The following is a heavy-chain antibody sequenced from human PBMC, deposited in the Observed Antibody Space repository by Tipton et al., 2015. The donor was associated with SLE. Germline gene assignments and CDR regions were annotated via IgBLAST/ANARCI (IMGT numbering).Heavy chain of an antibody. J-gene: IGHJ4*02. CDR2: ISSSGSPK. CDR1: GFSFSDYY. CDR3: AREDSGPLDY. D-gene: IGHD2-8*02. V-gene: IGHV3-11*04. Sequence: SLRLSCAASGFSFSDYYMSWIRQSPGKGLEWLAYISSSGSPKYYADSVKGRFTISRDNARTSLYLQMNSLRAEDTAVYYCAREDSGPLDYWGQGTLVAVSS.